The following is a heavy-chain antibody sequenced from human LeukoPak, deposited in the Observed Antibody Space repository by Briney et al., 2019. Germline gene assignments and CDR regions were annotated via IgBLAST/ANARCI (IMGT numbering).Heavy chain of an antibody. CDR3: ARVRDGMVDY. CDR1: GGSISSGGYY. V-gene: IGHV4-31*03. D-gene: IGHD4/OR15-4a*01. Sequence: SETLSLTCTVSGGSISSGGYYWSWIRQHPGKGLEWIGYIYYSGSTYYNPSLKSRVTISVDTSKNQFPLKLSSVTAADTAVYYCARVRDGMVDYWGQGTLVTVSS. CDR2: IYYSGST. J-gene: IGHJ4*02.